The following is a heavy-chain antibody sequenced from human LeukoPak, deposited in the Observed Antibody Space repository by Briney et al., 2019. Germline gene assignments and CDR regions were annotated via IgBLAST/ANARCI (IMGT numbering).Heavy chain of an antibody. CDR2: INHSGST. J-gene: IGHJ5*02. CDR1: GGSFSGYY. D-gene: IGHD3-22*01. V-gene: IGHV4-34*01. CDR3: ARVDYYDSSGYSPPFDP. Sequence: SETLSLTCAVYGGSFSGYYWSWIRQPPGKGLEWIGEINHSGSTNYNPSLKSQVTISVDTSKNQFSLKLSSVTAADTAVYYCARVDYYDSSGYSPPFDPWGQGTLVTVSS.